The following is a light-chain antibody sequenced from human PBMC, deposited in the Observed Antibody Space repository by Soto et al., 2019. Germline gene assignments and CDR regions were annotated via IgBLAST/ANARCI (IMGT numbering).Light chain of an antibody. CDR1: QGIGIY. Sequence: DIQMTQSPSAMSASVGDRVTISCRASQGIGIYLAWFQQKPGKVPKRLIYGISSLQSGVPSRFSGSGSGTEFTLTINSLQPEDVATYYCLQSSRYPWTFGQGTKVEIK. CDR2: GIS. V-gene: IGKV1-17*03. CDR3: LQSSRYPWT. J-gene: IGKJ1*01.